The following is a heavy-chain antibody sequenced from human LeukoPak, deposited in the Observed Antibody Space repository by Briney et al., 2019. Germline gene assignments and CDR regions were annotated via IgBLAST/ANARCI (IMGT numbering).Heavy chain of an antibody. CDR2: IQQGGSAK. CDR3: ARIRGDGSTFEY. V-gene: IGHV3-7*03. J-gene: IGHJ4*02. D-gene: IGHD5-24*01. CDR1: GFTSSSYW. Sequence: GGSLRLSCAASGFTSSSYWMSWVRQAPGKGLEWVANIQQGGSAKYYMDSVKGRFTISRDDAKSSLYLQMNSLRAEDTAVYCCARIRGDGSTFEYWGQGTLVTVSS.